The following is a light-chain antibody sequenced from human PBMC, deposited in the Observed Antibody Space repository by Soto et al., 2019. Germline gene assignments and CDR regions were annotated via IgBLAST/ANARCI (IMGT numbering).Light chain of an antibody. J-gene: IGKJ1*01. CDR2: KAS. V-gene: IGKV1-5*03. Sequence: DIQMTQYTSTLSGSVGDRVTITCRASQTISSWLAWYQQKPGKAPKLLIYKASTLKSGVPSRFSGRGSGTEFTLTISSLQPDDFATYYCQHYNSYSEAFGQGTKVDI. CDR3: QHYNSYSEA. CDR1: QTISSW.